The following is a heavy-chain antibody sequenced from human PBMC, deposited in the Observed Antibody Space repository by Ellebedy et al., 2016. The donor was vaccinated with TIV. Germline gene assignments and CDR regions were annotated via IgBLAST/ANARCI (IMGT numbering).Heavy chain of an antibody. CDR3: ARGRRFFYYYGMDV. CDR1: GFTFGDYA. V-gene: IGHV4-34*01. D-gene: IGHD3-3*01. J-gene: IGHJ6*02. CDR2: INHSGST. Sequence: ESLKISCTASGFTFGDYAMSWIRQSPGKGLEWIGEINHSGSTNYNPSLKSRVTISVDTSKNQFSLKLSSVTAADTAVYYCARGRRFFYYYGMDVWGQGTTVTVSS.